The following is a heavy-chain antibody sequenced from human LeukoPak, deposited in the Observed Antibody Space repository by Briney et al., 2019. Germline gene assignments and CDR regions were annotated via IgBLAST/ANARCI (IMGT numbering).Heavy chain of an antibody. Sequence: PSETLSLTCTVTGGSIIDNSFYWGWIRQPPGKGLEWIGYIYYSGSTNYNPSLKSRVTISVDTSKNQFSLKLSSVTAADTAVYYCARTYYYDSSGYYYPNWFDPWGQGTLVTVSS. V-gene: IGHV4-61*05. D-gene: IGHD3-22*01. CDR3: ARTYYYDSSGYYYPNWFDP. J-gene: IGHJ5*02. CDR1: GGSIIDNSFY. CDR2: IYYSGST.